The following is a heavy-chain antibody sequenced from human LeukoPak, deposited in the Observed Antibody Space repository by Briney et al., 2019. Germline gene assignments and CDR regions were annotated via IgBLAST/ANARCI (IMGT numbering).Heavy chain of an antibody. CDR3: ASLIAAADSNWFDP. J-gene: IGHJ5*02. D-gene: IGHD6-13*01. Sequence: GGSLRLSCAASGFTFSSYAMHWVRQAPGKGLEWVAVISYDGSNKYYADSVKGRFTISRDNSKNTLYLQMNSLRAEDTAVYYCASLIAAADSNWFDPWGQGTLVTVSS. CDR1: GFTFSSYA. CDR2: ISYDGSNK. V-gene: IGHV3-30*04.